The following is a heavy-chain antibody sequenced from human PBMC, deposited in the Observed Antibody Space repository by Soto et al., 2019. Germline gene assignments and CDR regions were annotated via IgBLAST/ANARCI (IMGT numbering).Heavy chain of an antibody. Sequence: GGSLRLSCAASGFTFSSYGMHWVRQAPGKGLEWVAVIWYDGSNKYYADSVKGRFTISRDNSKNTLYLQMNSLRAEDTAVYYCARDSWATPDYYGSGRLLFNYYYGMDVWGQGTTVTVSS. CDR1: GFTFSSYG. CDR3: ARDSWATPDYYGSGRLLFNYYYGMDV. V-gene: IGHV3-33*01. D-gene: IGHD3-10*01. J-gene: IGHJ6*02. CDR2: IWYDGSNK.